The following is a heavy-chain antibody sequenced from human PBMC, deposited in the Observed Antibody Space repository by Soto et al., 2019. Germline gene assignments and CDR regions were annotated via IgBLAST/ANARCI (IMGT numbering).Heavy chain of an antibody. Sequence: QVQLVQSGAEVKKPGASVKVSCTASGYSFSSFYIHWVRQAPGQGREWMGVINPSGGTTTYAQKFQGRIIMTMDTSTSTGYMDLSRVRSDDTAVYYCAREEVGKYYGMDVWGQGTTVTVSS. CDR2: INPSGGTT. CDR1: GYSFSSFY. D-gene: IGHD1-1*01. CDR3: AREEVGKYYGMDV. V-gene: IGHV1-46*01. J-gene: IGHJ6*02.